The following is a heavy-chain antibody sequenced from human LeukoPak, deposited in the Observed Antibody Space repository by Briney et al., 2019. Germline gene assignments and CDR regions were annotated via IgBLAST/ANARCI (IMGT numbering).Heavy chain of an antibody. V-gene: IGHV3-74*03. CDR1: GFTFNSYW. CDR3: VRGLLGPDY. Sequence: PGGSLRLSCAASGFTFNSYWMHWVRQAPGKGLVWVSRINNDGSNTVYADSVKGRFTISRDNAKNTLCLQMNSLRADDTAVYYCVRGLLGPDYWGQGTLVIVSS. CDR2: INNDGSNT. J-gene: IGHJ4*02. D-gene: IGHD7-27*01.